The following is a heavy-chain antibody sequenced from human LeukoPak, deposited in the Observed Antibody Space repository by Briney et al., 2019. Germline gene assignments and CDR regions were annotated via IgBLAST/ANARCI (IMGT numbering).Heavy chain of an antibody. CDR1: GFTFSSYD. D-gene: IGHD2/OR15-2a*01. J-gene: IGHJ4*02. V-gene: IGHV3-23*01. Sequence: PGGSLRLSCAASGFTFSSYDMSWVRQAPGKGLEWVSAISGSGGSTYYADSVKGRFTISRDNSKNTLYLQMNSLRAEDTAVYYCAKGLTPFHAYYFDYWGQGTLVTVSS. CDR3: AKGLTPFHAYYFDY. CDR2: ISGSGGST.